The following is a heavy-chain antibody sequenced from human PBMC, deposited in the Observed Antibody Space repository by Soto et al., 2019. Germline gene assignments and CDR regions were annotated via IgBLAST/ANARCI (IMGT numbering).Heavy chain of an antibody. D-gene: IGHD2-2*01. CDR3: AREGKHCSSTSCYSESYDY. V-gene: IGHV1-3*04. J-gene: IGHJ4*02. CDR1: GYTFITYT. Sequence: QVHLVQSGAEVKKPGASVKVSCKASGYTFITYTMQWVRQAPGQRLEWMGWINTGNGNTRFSEKLQGRLYITRDTSASTAYMELSGLRSEDTAVYFCAREGKHCSSTSCYSESYDYWGQGTLVTVSS. CDR2: INTGNGNT.